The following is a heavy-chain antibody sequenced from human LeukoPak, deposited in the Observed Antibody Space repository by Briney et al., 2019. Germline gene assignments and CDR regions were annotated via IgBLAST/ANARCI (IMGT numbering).Heavy chain of an antibody. Sequence: SETLSLTCTVSGGSISSYYWSWIRQPAGKGLEWIGRIYTSGSTNYNPSLKSRVTMSVDTSKNQFSLKLSSVTAADTAVYYCATTYSSGWYNYYYYMDVWGKGTTVTVSS. J-gene: IGHJ6*03. CDR3: ATTYSSGWYNYYYYMDV. CDR2: IYTSGST. D-gene: IGHD6-19*01. CDR1: GGSISSYY. V-gene: IGHV4-4*07.